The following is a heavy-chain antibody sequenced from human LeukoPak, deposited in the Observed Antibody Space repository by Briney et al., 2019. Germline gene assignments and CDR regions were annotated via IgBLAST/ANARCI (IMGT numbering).Heavy chain of an antibody. V-gene: IGHV4-38-2*02. CDR2: ISRSGSV. Sequence: SETLSLTCTVSGYSISSGYYWGWIRQPPGKGLDWIGSISRSGSVYYNPSLKSRVTISVDTSKNQFSLKLSSVTAADTAVYYCARGRGLYSSSWYYYYYYMDVWGKGTTVTVSS. CDR1: GYSISSGYY. CDR3: ARGRGLYSSSWYYYYYYMDV. D-gene: IGHD6-13*01. J-gene: IGHJ6*03.